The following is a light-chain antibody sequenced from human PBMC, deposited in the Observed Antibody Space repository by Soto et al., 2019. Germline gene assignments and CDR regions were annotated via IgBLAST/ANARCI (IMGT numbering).Light chain of an antibody. CDR2: EVT. V-gene: IGLV2-8*01. CDR1: SSDVGAYNY. J-gene: IGLJ3*02. CDR3: SSFASSNTWV. Sequence: QPVLTQPPSASGSPGKSVTISCTGTSSDVGAYNYVSWYQQHAGKAPKLVIYEVTKRPSGVPDRFSGSKSANTASLTVSGLQAEDEADYYCSSFASSNTWVFGGGTKLTVL.